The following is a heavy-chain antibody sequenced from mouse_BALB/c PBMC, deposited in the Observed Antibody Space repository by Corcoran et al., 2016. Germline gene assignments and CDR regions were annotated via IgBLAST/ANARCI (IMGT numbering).Heavy chain of an antibody. CDR3: ARGPRDYYAMDY. J-gene: IGHJ4*01. Sequence: QIQLVQSGPELKKPGETVKSSCKASGYTFTNYGMNWVKQAPGKGLKWMGWINTYTGEPTYADDFKGRFAFSLETSASTAYLQINNLKNEDTATYFCARGPRDYYAMDYWGQGTSVTVSS. V-gene: IGHV9-3-1*01. CDR1: GYTFTNYG. CDR2: INTYTGEP.